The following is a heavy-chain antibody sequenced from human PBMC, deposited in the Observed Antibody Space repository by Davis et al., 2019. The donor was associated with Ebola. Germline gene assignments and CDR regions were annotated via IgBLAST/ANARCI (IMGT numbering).Heavy chain of an antibody. J-gene: IGHJ6*02. Sequence: GGSLRLSCNGSGYSFTSYWIGWVRQIPGKGLEWMGIIYPGDSDTRYSPSFQGQVTISADKSISTAYLQWSSLKASDTAMYYCARGTRRYYYGMDVWGQGTTVTVSS. V-gene: IGHV5-51*01. CDR2: IYPGDSDT. CDR3: ARGTRRYYYGMDV. CDR1: GYSFTSYW.